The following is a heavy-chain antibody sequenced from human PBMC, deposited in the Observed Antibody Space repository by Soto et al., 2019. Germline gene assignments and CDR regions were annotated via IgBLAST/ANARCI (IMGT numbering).Heavy chain of an antibody. J-gene: IGHJ6*02. Sequence: GASVKVSCKASGGTFSSYAISWVRQAPGQGLEWMGGIIPIFGTANYAQKFQGRVTITADESTSTAYMELSSLRSEDTAVYYCARGWARITMIVGGMDVWGQGTTVTVSS. CDR2: IIPIFGTA. D-gene: IGHD3-22*01. V-gene: IGHV1-69*13. CDR3: ARGWARITMIVGGMDV. CDR1: GGTFSSYA.